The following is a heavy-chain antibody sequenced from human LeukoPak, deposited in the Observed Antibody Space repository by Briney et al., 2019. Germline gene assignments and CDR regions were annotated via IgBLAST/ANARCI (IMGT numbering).Heavy chain of an antibody. CDR2: INHSGST. V-gene: IGHV4-34*01. Sequence: SETLSLTCAVYGGSFSGYYWSWIRQPPGKGLEWIGEINHSGSTNHNPSLKSRVTISVDTSKNQFSLKLSSVTAADTAVYYCARGTRYYYDSSGYYFFDYWGQGTLVTVSS. D-gene: IGHD3-22*01. CDR3: ARGTRYYYDSSGYYFFDY. CDR1: GGSFSGYY. J-gene: IGHJ4*02.